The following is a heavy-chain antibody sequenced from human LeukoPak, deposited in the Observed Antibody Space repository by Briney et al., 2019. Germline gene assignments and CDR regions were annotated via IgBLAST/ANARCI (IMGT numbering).Heavy chain of an antibody. Sequence: GGSLRLSCAASGFTFSSYAMSWVRQAPGKGLEWVSGIGGGGGSPYYTDSVKGRFTISRDNSKNTLYLQMNSLRAEDTAVYYCAKGGWEQLAYWGQGTLVTVSS. V-gene: IGHV3-23*01. D-gene: IGHD1-26*01. CDR3: AKGGWEQLAY. CDR1: GFTFSSYA. CDR2: IGGGGGSP. J-gene: IGHJ4*02.